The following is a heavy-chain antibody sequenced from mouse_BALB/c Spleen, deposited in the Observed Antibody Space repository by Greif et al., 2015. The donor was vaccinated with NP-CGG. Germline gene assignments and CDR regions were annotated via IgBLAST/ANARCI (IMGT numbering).Heavy chain of an antibody. CDR1: GFSLTGYG. CDR2: IWGDGST. D-gene: IGHD1-1*02. V-gene: IGHV2-6-7*01. Sequence: VKVVDSGPGLMAPSQSLSITCTVSGFSLTGYGVNWVRQPPGKGLEWLGMIWGDGSTDYNSALKSRLSISKDNSKSQVFLKMNCLQTDDTARYYCARHYALYAMDYWGQGTSFTVSS. J-gene: IGHJ4*01. CDR3: ARHYALYAMDY.